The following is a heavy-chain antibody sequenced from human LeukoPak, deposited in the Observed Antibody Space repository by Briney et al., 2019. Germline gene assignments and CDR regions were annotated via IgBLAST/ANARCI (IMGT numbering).Heavy chain of an antibody. Sequence: GGSLRLSCAAPGFTFSNYWMHWVRQAPGKGLVWVSRINSDGSSRNYADSVKGRFTISRDNAKNTLYLQMNSLRAEDTAVYYCASASSHRIAAGGDYWGQGTLVTVSS. CDR3: ASASSHRIAAGGDY. V-gene: IGHV3-74*01. CDR1: GFTFSNYW. J-gene: IGHJ4*02. CDR2: INSDGSSR. D-gene: IGHD6-13*01.